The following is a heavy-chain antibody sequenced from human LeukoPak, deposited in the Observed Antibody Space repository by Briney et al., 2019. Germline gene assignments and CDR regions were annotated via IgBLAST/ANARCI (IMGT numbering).Heavy chain of an antibody. V-gene: IGHV1-3*01. J-gene: IGHJ4*02. D-gene: IGHD3-22*01. Sequence: ASVTVSCKASGYTFTTYALHWVRQAPGQRLEWMGWINVGNGNTKYSQKFQGRVTITRDTSASTAYMELSSLRSEDTAVYYCARDYYDSSGSSVDYWGQGTLVTVSS. CDR2: INVGNGNT. CDR1: GYTFTTYA. CDR3: ARDYYDSSGSSVDY.